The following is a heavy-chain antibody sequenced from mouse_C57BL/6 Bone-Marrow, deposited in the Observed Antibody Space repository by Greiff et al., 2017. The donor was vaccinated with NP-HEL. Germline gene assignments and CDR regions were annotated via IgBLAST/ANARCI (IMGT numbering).Heavy chain of an antibody. Sequence: VQLQQPGAELVMPGASVKLSCKASGYTFTSYWMHWVKQRPGQGLEWIGMIHPNSGSTNYNEKFKSKATLTVDKSSSTAYMQLSSLTSEDSAVYYCAREEYDAAYYYAMDYWGQGTSVTVSS. D-gene: IGHD2-12*01. CDR3: AREEYDAAYYYAMDY. V-gene: IGHV1-64*01. CDR1: GYTFTSYW. CDR2: IHPNSGST. J-gene: IGHJ4*01.